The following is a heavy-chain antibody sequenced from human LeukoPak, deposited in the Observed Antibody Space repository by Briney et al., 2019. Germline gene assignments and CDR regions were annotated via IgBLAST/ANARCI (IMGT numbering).Heavy chain of an antibody. Sequence: ASVKVSCKASGYTFTSYGISWVRQAPGQGLEWMGWISTYNGNTNYAQKLQGRVTMTTDTSTSTAYMELGSLRSDDTAVYYCARAHTTSYDFWSGNYRPSAFDIWGQGTMVTVSS. CDR1: GYTFTSYG. J-gene: IGHJ3*02. CDR2: ISTYNGNT. CDR3: ARAHTTSYDFWSGNYRPSAFDI. V-gene: IGHV1-18*01. D-gene: IGHD3-3*01.